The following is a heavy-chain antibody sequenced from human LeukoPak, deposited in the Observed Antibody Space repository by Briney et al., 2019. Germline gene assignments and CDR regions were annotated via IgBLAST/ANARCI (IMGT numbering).Heavy chain of an antibody. CDR3: ATGYSSGWTWYNWFDP. CDR1: GYTLTELS. V-gene: IGHV1-24*01. CDR2: FDPEDGET. Sequence: ASVKVSCKVSGYTLTELSMHWVRQAPGKGLGWMGGFDPEDGETIYAQKFQGRVTMTEDTSTDTAYMELSSVRSEDTAVYYCATGYSSGWTWYNWFDPWGQGTLVTVSS. D-gene: IGHD6-19*01. J-gene: IGHJ5*02.